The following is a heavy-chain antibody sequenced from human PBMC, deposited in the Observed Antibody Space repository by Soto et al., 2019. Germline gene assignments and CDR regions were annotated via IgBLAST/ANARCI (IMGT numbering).Heavy chain of an antibody. CDR1: GFTFSSYW. V-gene: IGHV3-74*01. CDR3: ARGSATTAYFDS. CDR2: INNDGSIT. J-gene: IGHJ4*02. D-gene: IGHD5-18*01. Sequence: EVQLVESGGGLVQPGGSLRLSCAASGFTFSSYWMHWVRQSPGKRLVWVSRINNDGSITAYSDSVKGRLTISRDNAKNTLYLQMNSLRAEDTALYYCARGSATTAYFDSWGQGTLVTVSS.